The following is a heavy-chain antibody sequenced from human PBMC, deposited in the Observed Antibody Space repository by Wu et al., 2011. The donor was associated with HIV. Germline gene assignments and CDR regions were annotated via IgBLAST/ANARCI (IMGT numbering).Heavy chain of an antibody. J-gene: IGHJ6*02. D-gene: IGHD3-10*01. V-gene: IGHV1-69*06. Sequence: QVQLVQSGAEVKKPGSSVKVSCKASGGTFSSYAISWVRQAPGQGLEWMGRIIPIFGTANYAQKFQGRVTITADKSTSTAYMELSSLRSEDTAVYYCARDRRFGELFYYGMDVWGQGTTVTVSS. CDR3: ARDRRFGELFYYGMDV. CDR1: GGTFSSYA. CDR2: IIPIFGTA.